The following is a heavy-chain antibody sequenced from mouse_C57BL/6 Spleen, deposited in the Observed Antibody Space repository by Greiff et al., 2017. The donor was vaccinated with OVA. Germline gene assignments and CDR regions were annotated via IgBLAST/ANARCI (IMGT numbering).Heavy chain of an antibody. J-gene: IGHJ1*03. CDR2: IDPSDSYT. Sequence: QVQLQQPGAELVKPGASVKLSCKASGYTFTSYWMQWVKQRPGQGLEWIGEIDPSDSYTNYNQKFKGKATLTVDTSSSTAYMQLSSLTSEDSAVYYCARRGLRLLNFGVWGTGTTVTVSS. D-gene: IGHD3-2*02. CDR3: ARRGLRLLNFGV. CDR1: GYTFTSYW. V-gene: IGHV1-50*01.